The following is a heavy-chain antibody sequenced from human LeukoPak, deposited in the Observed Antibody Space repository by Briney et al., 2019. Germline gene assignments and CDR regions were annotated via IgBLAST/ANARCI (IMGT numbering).Heavy chain of an antibody. J-gene: IGHJ3*02. V-gene: IGHV3-30*18. D-gene: IGHD1-26*01. CDR1: GFTFSSYV. CDR3: AKDQGSYYWGDAFNI. CDR2: ISYDGSNK. Sequence: PGRSLRLSCAASGFTFSSYVMHWVRQAPGKGLEWVSVISYDGSNKYCADSVKGRFTISRDNSKNTLYLQMNSLRAEDTAVYYCAKDQGSYYWGDAFNIWGQGTMVTVSS.